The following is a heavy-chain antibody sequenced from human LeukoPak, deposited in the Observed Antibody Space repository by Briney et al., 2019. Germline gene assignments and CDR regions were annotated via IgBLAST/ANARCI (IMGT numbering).Heavy chain of an antibody. CDR2: VSGSGDNT. J-gene: IGHJ6*03. V-gene: IGHV3-23*01. D-gene: IGHD5-18*01. Sequence: PGRSLRLSCAASGFTFSSHAMSWVRQAPGKGVEWVSAVSGSGDNTYYADSVKGRFTISRDNSKNTLYLHMSSLRAEDTAVYYCACTAYYYYYLDVWGKGTTVTVSS. CDR3: ACTAYYYYYLDV. CDR1: GFTFSSHA.